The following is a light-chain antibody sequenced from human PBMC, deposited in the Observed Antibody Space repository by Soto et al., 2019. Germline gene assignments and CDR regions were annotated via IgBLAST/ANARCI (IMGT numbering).Light chain of an antibody. J-gene: IGKJ1*01. V-gene: IGKV1-5*01. CDR3: QQSST. Sequence: DIQMTQSPSTLSASVGDRVTITCRASQSISSWLAWYQQKPGKAPKLLIYDASSLESGFPSRFSGSGSGTEFTLTISSLQPDDFATYYCQQSSTFGQGTKVEIK. CDR2: DAS. CDR1: QSISSW.